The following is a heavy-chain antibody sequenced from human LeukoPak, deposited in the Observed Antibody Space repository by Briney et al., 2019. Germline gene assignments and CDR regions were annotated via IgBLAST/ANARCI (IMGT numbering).Heavy chain of an antibody. CDR1: GFTFSNYA. J-gene: IGHJ4*02. CDR2: ISGSGDST. Sequence: GGSLRLSCAASGFTFSNYAMSWVRQAPGKGLEWVSAISGSGDSTYNADSVKGRLTISRDNSKNTLYLQMNSLRAEDTAVYYCARAGYCSGGSCLELDYWGQGTLVTVSS. V-gene: IGHV3-23*01. D-gene: IGHD2-15*01. CDR3: ARAGYCSGGSCLELDY.